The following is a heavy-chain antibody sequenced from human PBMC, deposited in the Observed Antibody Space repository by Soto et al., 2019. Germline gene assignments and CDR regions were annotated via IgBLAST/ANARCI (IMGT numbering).Heavy chain of an antibody. CDR3: ARANTYNRLDY. D-gene: IGHD1-1*01. J-gene: IGHJ4*02. Sequence: QVQLVQSGAEVKKTGASLRLSCKASGYTFTTYYIHWVRQAPGQGLVWMGIINPGGGNTTYAQKLQGRVTLTTDTSTSTVYMELKSLRSEDTAVYYCARANTYNRLDYWGQGTLVTVSS. CDR1: GYTFTTYY. CDR2: INPGGGNT. V-gene: IGHV1-46*04.